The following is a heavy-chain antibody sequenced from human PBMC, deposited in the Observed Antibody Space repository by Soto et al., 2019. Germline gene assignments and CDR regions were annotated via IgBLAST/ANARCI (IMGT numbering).Heavy chain of an antibody. Sequence: QVQLHQWGAGLLKPSETLSLTCAVYGWSVSGYFWTWIRQPPGKGLAWIVEINHSGNTNYSPSLKRRDTISLDTSKNQFSLKLSSGTAAATAVYYCARGLRDSSGSYHGHYFQLCGQGTMVTVSS. CDR3: ARGLRDSSGSYHGHYFQL. J-gene: IGHJ1*01. CDR1: GWSVSGYF. V-gene: IGHV4-34*01. CDR2: INHSGNT. D-gene: IGHD3-22*01.